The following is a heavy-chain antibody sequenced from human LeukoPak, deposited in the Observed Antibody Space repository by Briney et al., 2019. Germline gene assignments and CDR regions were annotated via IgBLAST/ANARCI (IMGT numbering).Heavy chain of an antibody. CDR1: GGSFSGYY. Sequence: SETLSLTCAVYGGSFSGYYWSWIRQPPGKGLEWIGEINHSGTTNYNPSLKSRVTISVDTSKNQFSLKLSSVTAADTAVYYCARGRRWTVPYIDYWGQGTLVTVSS. CDR2: INHSGTT. V-gene: IGHV4-34*01. D-gene: IGHD4-17*01. J-gene: IGHJ4*02. CDR3: ARGRRWTVPYIDY.